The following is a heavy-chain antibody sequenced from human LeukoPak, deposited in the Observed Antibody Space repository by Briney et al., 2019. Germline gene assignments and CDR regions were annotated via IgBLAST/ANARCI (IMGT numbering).Heavy chain of an antibody. CDR3: ARVNTQGVPSP. CDR1: GGSISSNNW. J-gene: IGHJ5*02. D-gene: IGHD2-15*01. CDR2: IFHSGST. Sequence: PSETLSLTCAVSGGSISSNNWWTWVRQSPEKGLEWIGEIFHSGSTNYNPSPTGRVTMSVDTSKNQFSLKLSSVTAADTAVYYCARVNTQGVPSPWGQGILVTVSS. V-gene: IGHV4-4*02.